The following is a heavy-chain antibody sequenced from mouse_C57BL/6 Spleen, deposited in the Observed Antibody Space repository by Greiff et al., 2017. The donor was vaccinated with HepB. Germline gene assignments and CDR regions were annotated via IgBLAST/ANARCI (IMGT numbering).Heavy chain of an antibody. CDR1: GYSITSDY. Sequence: VQLQQSGPGLAKPSQTLSLTCSVTGYSITSDYWNWIRKFPGNKLEYMGYISYSGSTYYNPSLKSRISITRDTSKNQYYLQLNSVTTEDTATYYCASSDGYYSAWFAYWGQGTLVTVSA. D-gene: IGHD2-3*01. CDR3: ASSDGYYSAWFAY. V-gene: IGHV3-8*01. J-gene: IGHJ3*01. CDR2: ISYSGST.